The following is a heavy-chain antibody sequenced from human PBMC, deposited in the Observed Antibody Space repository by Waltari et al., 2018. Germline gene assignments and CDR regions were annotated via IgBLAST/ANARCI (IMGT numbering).Heavy chain of an antibody. D-gene: IGHD6-19*01. V-gene: IGHV1-2*04. CDR2: SNPNRGGK. CDR3: ARDHSSGWYAFFY. CDR1: GYTFTGYY. J-gene: IGHJ4*02. Sequence: QVQLVQSGAEVKKPGASVKVSCKASGYTFTGYYMHWVRQAPGQGLEWMGWSNPNRGGKNDARKCQGWVTMTRDTSISTAYMERSRLRADDTAVYYCARDHSSGWYAFFYWGQGTLVTVSS.